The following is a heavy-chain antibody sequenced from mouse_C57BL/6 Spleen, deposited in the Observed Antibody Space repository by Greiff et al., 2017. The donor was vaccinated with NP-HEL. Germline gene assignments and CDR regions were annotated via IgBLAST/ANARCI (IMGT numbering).Heavy chain of an antibody. D-gene: IGHD2-5*01. V-gene: IGHV1-59*01. CDR2: IDPSDSYT. Sequence: QVQLQQPGAELVRPGTSVKLSCKASGYTFTSYWMRWVKQRPGQGLEWIGVIDPSDSYTNYNQKFKGKATLTVDTSSSTAYMQLSSLTSEDSAVYYCARRTIVHFDYWGQGTTLTVSS. J-gene: IGHJ2*01. CDR1: GYTFTSYW. CDR3: ARRTIVHFDY.